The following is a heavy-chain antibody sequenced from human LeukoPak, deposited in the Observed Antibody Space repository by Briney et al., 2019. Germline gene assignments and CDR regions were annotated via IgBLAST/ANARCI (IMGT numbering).Heavy chain of an antibody. D-gene: IGHD1-1*01. CDR1: GYTFTGYH. CDR3: ARDQKELEPWDFDY. CDR2: INPNSGGT. Sequence: ASVKVSCKTSGYTFTGYHMHWVRQAPGQGLEWMGWINPNSGGTNYAQKFQGRVTMTRDTSISTAYMELSRLRSDDTAVYYCARDQKELEPWDFDYWGQGTLVTVSS. J-gene: IGHJ4*02. V-gene: IGHV1-2*02.